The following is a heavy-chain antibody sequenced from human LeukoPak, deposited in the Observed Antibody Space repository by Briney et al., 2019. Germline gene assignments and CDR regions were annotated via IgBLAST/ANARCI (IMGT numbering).Heavy chain of an antibody. J-gene: IGHJ4*02. V-gene: IGHV3-7*04. Sequence: GGSLRLSCAASGFTFRTYWMTWVRQAPGKGLEWVANIKQDGSEKYCVDSVKGRFTISRDNAKNSLYLQMNSLRAEDTAVYYCARDRHLDYWGQGTLVTVSS. CDR2: IKQDGSEK. CDR3: ARDRHLDY. CDR1: GFTFRTYW.